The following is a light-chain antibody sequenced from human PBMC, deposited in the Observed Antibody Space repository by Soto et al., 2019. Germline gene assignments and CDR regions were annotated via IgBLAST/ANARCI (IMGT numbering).Light chain of an antibody. V-gene: IGKV3-11*01. Sequence: EIVLTQSPVTLSLSPGERATLSCRASQSVSNQLAWYQQKPGQAPRLLIYDASRRVTGVPARFSGSGSGTDFTLTLSSLEPEDFAVYYCQQRAGSSTFGQGTRVEIK. CDR3: QQRAGSST. CDR1: QSVSNQ. J-gene: IGKJ5*01. CDR2: DAS.